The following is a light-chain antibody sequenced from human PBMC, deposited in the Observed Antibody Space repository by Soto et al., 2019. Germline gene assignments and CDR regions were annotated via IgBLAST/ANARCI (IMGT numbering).Light chain of an antibody. CDR3: QKYNSAPRT. CDR2: AAS. CDR1: QDISTY. V-gene: IGKV1-27*01. J-gene: IGKJ1*01. Sequence: DIQMTQSPSSLSASVGDRVTITCRASQDISTYLAWYQQKPGKVPKLLIYAASTLQAGVPSRFSGSGSGTDFPLTISSLQPEDVATYYCQKYNSAPRTFGQGTKVEIK.